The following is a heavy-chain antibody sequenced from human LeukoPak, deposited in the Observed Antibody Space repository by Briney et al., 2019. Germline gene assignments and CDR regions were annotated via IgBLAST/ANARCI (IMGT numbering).Heavy chain of an antibody. Sequence: ASVKVSCKASGYTFTGYYMHWVRQAPGQGPEWVGWISGSNGNTNYAQKFQGRVSMTADTSTSTAYMELRTLRSDDTAVYYCARSGRGTYYYFDLWGQGTLVTVSS. D-gene: IGHD1-26*01. V-gene: IGHV1-18*04. CDR3: ARSGRGTYYYFDL. CDR1: GYTFTGYY. J-gene: IGHJ4*02. CDR2: ISGSNGNT.